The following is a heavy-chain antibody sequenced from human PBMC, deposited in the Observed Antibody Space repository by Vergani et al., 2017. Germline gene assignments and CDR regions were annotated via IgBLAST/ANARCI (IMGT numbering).Heavy chain of an antibody. CDR1: GGSFSGYY. CDR3: ARRPYYYDSSGYSKYYYYGMDV. CDR2: INHSGST. Sequence: QVQLQQWGAGLLKPSETLSLTCAVYGGSFSGYYWSWIRQPPGKGLEWIGEINHSGSTNYNPSLKSRVTISVDTSKNQFSLKLSSVTAADTAVYYCARRPYYYDSSGYSKYYYYGMDVWGQ. J-gene: IGHJ6*02. D-gene: IGHD3-22*01. V-gene: IGHV4-34*01.